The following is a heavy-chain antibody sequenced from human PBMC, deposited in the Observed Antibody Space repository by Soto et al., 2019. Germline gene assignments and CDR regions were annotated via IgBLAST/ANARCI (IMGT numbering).Heavy chain of an antibody. CDR3: ARQQWLVLNAFDI. D-gene: IGHD6-19*01. CDR1: GGSISSYY. Sequence: QVQLQESGPGLVKPSETLSLTCTVSGGSISSYYWSWIRQPPGKGLEWIGYIYYSGITNYNPSLKSRVTISVDTSKNQFSLKLNSVTAADTAVYYCARQQWLVLNAFDIWGQGTMVTVSS. V-gene: IGHV4-59*01. J-gene: IGHJ3*02. CDR2: IYYSGIT.